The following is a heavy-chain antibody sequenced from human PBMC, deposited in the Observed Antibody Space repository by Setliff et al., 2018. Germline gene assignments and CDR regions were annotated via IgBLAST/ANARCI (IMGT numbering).Heavy chain of an antibody. Sequence: PSETLSLTCTVSGGSVSSTSYYWGWIRQPPGQGLEWIGTIYYTGTTNYNPSLKSRVTISADTSNNSFSLNLFSVTAADTAVYYCAGRDYSGGDSWGHGTLVTVSS. CDR3: AGRDYSGGDS. J-gene: IGHJ5*01. CDR1: GGSVSSTSYY. CDR2: IYYTGTT. V-gene: IGHV4-39*02. D-gene: IGHD4-4*01.